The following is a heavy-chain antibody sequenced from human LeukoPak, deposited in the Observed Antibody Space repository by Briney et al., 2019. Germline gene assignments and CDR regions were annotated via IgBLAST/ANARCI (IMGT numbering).Heavy chain of an antibody. CDR3: ARGPDIVLMVYAVYDY. V-gene: IGHV4-34*01. CDR2: INHSGST. D-gene: IGHD2-8*01. Sequence: PSETLSLTCAVYGGSFSGYYWSWIRQPPGKGLEWIGEINHSGSTNYNPSLKSRVTISVDTSKNQFSLKLSSVTAADTAVYYCARGPDIVLMVYAVYDYWGQGTLVTVSS. J-gene: IGHJ4*02. CDR1: GGSFSGYY.